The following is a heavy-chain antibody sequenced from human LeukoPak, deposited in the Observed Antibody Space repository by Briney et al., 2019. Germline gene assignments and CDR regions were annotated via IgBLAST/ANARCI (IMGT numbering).Heavy chain of an antibody. CDR2: INGDGNRR. CDR1: GFTFVSYW. CDR3: ARDLEDGENVSYFDY. Sequence: LPGGSLRLSCAVSGFTFVSYWMHWVRQAPGKGLVWVSGINGDGNRRSYADSVKGRFSISRDSGKNTLYLQMNGPTAEDTAVYYCARDLEDGENVSYFDYWGQGTLVTVSS. V-gene: IGHV3-74*01. D-gene: IGHD4-17*01. J-gene: IGHJ4*02.